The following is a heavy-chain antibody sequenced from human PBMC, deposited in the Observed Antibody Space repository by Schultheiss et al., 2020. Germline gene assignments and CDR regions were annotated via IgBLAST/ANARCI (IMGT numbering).Heavy chain of an antibody. D-gene: IGHD3-10*01. V-gene: IGHV4-4*02. J-gene: IGHJ4*02. CDR1: GGSISSSNW. CDR3: ARDGRGRFDY. CDR2: IYHSGST. Sequence: SETLSLTCAVSGGSISSSNWWSWVRQPPGKGLEWIGEIYHSGSTNYNPSLKSRVTISVDTSKNQFSLKLSSVTAADTAVYYCARDGRGRFDYWGQGTLVTVSS.